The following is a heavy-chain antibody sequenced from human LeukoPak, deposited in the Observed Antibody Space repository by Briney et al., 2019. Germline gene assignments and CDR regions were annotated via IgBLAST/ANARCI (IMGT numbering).Heavy chain of an antibody. CDR3: ARGTIAAAGTGGTFDY. CDR1: GGAFSGYY. CDR2: INHSGST. D-gene: IGHD6-13*01. V-gene: IGHV4-34*01. J-gene: IGHJ4*02. Sequence: PSETLSLTCAVYGGAFSGYYWSWIRQPPGKGLEWIGEINHSGSTNYNPSLKSRVTISVDTSKNQFSLKLSSVTAADTAVYYCARGTIAAAGTGGTFDYWGQGTLVTVSS.